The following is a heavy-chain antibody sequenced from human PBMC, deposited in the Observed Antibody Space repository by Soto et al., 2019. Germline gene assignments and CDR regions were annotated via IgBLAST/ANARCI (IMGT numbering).Heavy chain of an antibody. CDR2: ISDVGTYI. CDR3: ARDLVEGALNGFDV. V-gene: IGHV3-21*01. Sequence: PVGSLRLSCVASGFILSDHSMNWVRLAPGKGLEWVSSISDVGTYIFYAASVKGRFTISRDNAKNSLYLQLDSLGAEDTALYYCARDLVEGALNGFDVWGQGTMVTVSS. J-gene: IGHJ3*01. CDR1: GFILSDHS. D-gene: IGHD1-26*01.